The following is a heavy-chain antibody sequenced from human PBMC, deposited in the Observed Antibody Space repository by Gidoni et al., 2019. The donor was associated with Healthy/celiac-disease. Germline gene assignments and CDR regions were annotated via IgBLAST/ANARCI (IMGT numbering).Heavy chain of an antibody. Sequence: QVQLVESGGVLVKPGGSLRLSCAASGFPFSDYYMSWIRQAPGKGLEWVSYISSSGSTIYYADSVKGRFTISRDNAKNSLYLQMNSLRAEDTAVYYCARDGGYCSGGSCYYYYGMDVWGQGTTVTVSS. CDR1: GFPFSDYY. D-gene: IGHD2-15*01. J-gene: IGHJ6*02. V-gene: IGHV3-11*01. CDR3: ARDGGYCSGGSCYYYYGMDV. CDR2: ISSSGSTI.